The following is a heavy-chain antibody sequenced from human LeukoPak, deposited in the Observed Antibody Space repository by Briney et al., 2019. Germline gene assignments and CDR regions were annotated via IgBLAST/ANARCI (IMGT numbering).Heavy chain of an antibody. D-gene: IGHD3-10*01. J-gene: IGHJ4*02. CDR3: ARLWGGRWFGELFPFFDY. V-gene: IGHV4-59*05. CDR2: IYYSGST. CDR1: GGSISSYY. Sequence: SETLSLTCTVSGGSISSYYWSWIRQPPGKGLEWIGSIYYSGSTYYNPSLKSRVTISVDTSKNQFSLKLSSVTAADTAVYYCARLWGGRWFGELFPFFDYWGQGTLVTVSS.